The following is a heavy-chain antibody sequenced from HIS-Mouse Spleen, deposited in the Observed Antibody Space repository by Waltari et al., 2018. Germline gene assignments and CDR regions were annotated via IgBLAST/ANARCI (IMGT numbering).Heavy chain of an antibody. V-gene: IGHV1-8*01. J-gene: IGHJ3*02. CDR2: MNPNSGNT. D-gene: IGHD2-2*01. CDR1: GYTFPSYD. CDR3: ARGPTVVVPAAIDAFDI. Sequence: QVQLVQSGAEVTKPGASVKVSCKASGYTFPSYDSNWVRQATGQGLEWMGWMNPNSGNTGYAQKFQGRVTMTRNTSISTAYMELSSLRSEDTAVYYCARGPTVVVPAAIDAFDIWGQGTMVTVSS.